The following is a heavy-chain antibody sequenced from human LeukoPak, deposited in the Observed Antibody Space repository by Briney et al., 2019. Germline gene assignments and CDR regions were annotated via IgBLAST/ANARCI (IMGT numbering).Heavy chain of an antibody. V-gene: IGHV3-30*01. Sequence: GRSLRLSCAASGFTFSSYAMHWVRRAPGKGLEWVAVISYDGSNKYYADSVKGRFTISRDNSKNTLYLQMNSLRAEDTAVYYCARGYYDSSGYYYLGYWGQGTLVTVSS. CDR2: ISYDGSNK. CDR1: GFTFSSYA. J-gene: IGHJ4*02. D-gene: IGHD3-22*01. CDR3: ARGYYDSSGYYYLGY.